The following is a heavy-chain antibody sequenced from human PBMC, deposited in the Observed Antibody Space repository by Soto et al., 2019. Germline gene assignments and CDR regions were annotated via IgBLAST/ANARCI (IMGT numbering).Heavy chain of an antibody. Sequence: SETLSLTCTVSGGSLSSHYWTWIRQSPGKGLEWIGYVYFSGNTNYNPSLTSRVTISIDTSKNQFSLRLASVTAADTAFYYCGSVRPSGYVLSWGQGTLVTVSS. D-gene: IGHD6-25*01. J-gene: IGHJ5*02. CDR2: VYFSGNT. CDR3: GSVRPSGYVLS. V-gene: IGHV4-59*11. CDR1: GGSLSSHY.